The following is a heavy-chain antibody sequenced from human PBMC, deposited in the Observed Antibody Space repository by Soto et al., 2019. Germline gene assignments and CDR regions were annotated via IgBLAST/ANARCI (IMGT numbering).Heavy chain of an antibody. V-gene: IGHV3-23*01. CDR2: ISSSGDST. D-gene: IGHD3-16*01. Sequence: GGSLRLSCAASGFTFSSYAMSWVRQAPGKGLEWVSAISSSGDSTYYAGSVKGRFTISRDNSKNTLYLQMSGLRAEDTAVYYCSKHPQPDGIWVFEERGQRAPLTGSS. J-gene: IGHJ4*02. CDR1: GFTFSSYA. CDR3: SKHPQPDGIWVFEE.